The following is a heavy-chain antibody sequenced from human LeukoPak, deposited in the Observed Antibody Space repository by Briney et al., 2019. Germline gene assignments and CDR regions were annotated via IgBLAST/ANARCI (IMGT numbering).Heavy chain of an antibody. CDR3: ARVPVVTAVPGYFQH. CDR1: GGSISSGGYS. CDR2: IYYSGST. Sequence: SETLSLTCTVSGGSISSGGYSWSWIRQHPGKGLEWIGYIYYSGSTYYNPSLKSRVTISVDTSKNQFSLKLSSVTAADTAVYYCARVPVVTAVPGYFQHWGRAPWSPSPQ. V-gene: IGHV4-31*03. J-gene: IGHJ1*01. D-gene: IGHD2-21*02.